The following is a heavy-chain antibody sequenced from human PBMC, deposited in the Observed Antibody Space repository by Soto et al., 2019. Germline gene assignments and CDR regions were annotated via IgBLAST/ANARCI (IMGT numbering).Heavy chain of an antibody. CDR2: INPKSGDT. D-gene: IGHD1-26*01. CDR3: ARGSPRMGALPTD. V-gene: IGHV1-2*02. CDR1: GYTFTGYY. Sequence: QVQLVQTGDEVKKSGASLKVSCKASGYTFTGYYIHWVRQAPGQGLEWMGWINPKSGDTNYAQKFQGRVSMTRDTSITTAYMEVSRLKSDDTAVYYCARGSPRMGALPTDWGQGTLVTVSS. J-gene: IGHJ4*02.